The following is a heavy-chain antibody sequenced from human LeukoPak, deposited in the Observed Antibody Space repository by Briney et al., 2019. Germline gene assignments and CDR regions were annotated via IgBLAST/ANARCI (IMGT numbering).Heavy chain of an antibody. V-gene: IGHV3-20*04. D-gene: IGHD4-11*01. J-gene: IGHJ6*03. CDR1: GFTFDDYG. CDR3: ARETNYYYYMDV. CDR2: INWNGGST. Sequence: GGSLRLSCAASGFTFDDYGMNWVRQPPGKGLEWVSGINWNGGSTGYADSVKGRFTISRDNAKNSLYLQMNSLRAEDTAVYYCARETNYYYYMDVWGKGTTVTVSS.